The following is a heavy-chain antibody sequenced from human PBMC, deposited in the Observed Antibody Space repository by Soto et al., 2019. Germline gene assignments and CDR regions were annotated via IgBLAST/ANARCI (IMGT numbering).Heavy chain of an antibody. CDR3: AKDGIRGIHIDN. CDR2: VSVDAGTT. CDR1: GFTLSRYP. Sequence: VQLLESGGGLVQRGGSLRLSCAASGFTLSRYPMSWVRQAPGKGLQWVASVSVDAGTTYYADSVKGRFTISRDNSKNTLHLQMDSVRADDTAVYYCAKDGIRGIHIDNWGQGTPVTVSS. J-gene: IGHJ4*02. V-gene: IGHV3-23*01.